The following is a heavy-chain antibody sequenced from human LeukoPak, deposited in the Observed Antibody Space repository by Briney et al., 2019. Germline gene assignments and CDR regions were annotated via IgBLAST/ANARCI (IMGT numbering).Heavy chain of an antibody. V-gene: IGHV3-74*01. CDR3: VRALASPDDY. CDR2: SNNDGSTT. CDR1: GFTFSRSW. J-gene: IGHJ4*02. Sequence: GGSLRLSCAASGFTFSRSWMHWVRQAPGKGLVWVSRSNNDGSTTNYADSVKGRFTISGDYAKNTLYLQMNSLRGEDTAVYYCVRALASPDDYWGQGTLVTVSS.